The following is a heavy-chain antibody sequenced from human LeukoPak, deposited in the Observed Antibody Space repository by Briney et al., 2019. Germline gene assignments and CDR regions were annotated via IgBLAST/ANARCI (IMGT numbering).Heavy chain of an antibody. D-gene: IGHD6-13*01. Sequence: GGSLRLSCAASGFTFSSYGMHWVRQAPGKGLEWVAVISYDGSNKYYADSVKGRFTVTRDNSKNILYLQMNSPTVEDTAVYFCAKSDVEAAASSAYFDFWGQGSLVTVSS. CDR1: GFTFSSYG. J-gene: IGHJ4*02. CDR2: ISYDGSNK. CDR3: AKSDVEAAASSAYFDF. V-gene: IGHV3-30*18.